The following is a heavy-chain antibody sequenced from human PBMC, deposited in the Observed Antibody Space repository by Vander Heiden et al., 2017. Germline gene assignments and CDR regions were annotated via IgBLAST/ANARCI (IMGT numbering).Heavy chain of an antibody. CDR1: GFTFSSYA. CDR2: VSGSGDST. J-gene: IGHJ6*02. D-gene: IGHD2-2*01. V-gene: IGHV3-23*01. CDR3: AKDRDQLPRAGLDV. Sequence: EVQLLESGGGLVQPGGSLRLSCAASGFTFSSYAMSWVGQAPGKGLEWVSTVSGSGDSTYYADSVKGRFTISRDNSKNTLYLQINSLSAEDTAVYYCAKDRDQLPRAGLDVWGQGTTVTVSS.